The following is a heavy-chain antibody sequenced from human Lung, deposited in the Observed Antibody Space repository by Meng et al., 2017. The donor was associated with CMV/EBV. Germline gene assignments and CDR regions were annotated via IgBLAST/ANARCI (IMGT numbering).Heavy chain of an antibody. J-gene: IGHJ4*02. CDR2: VNPAGGDA. D-gene: IGHD3-10*01. V-gene: IGHV1-46*01. Sequence: ASXKVSCKASGYTFTSYYLHWIRQAPGQGLEWMGIVNPAGGDATYARTFEGRVTMTRDRSTDTVYLELNRLTPEDTAVYYCARGESINYWGQGTLVT. CDR1: GYTFTSYY. CDR3: ARGESINY.